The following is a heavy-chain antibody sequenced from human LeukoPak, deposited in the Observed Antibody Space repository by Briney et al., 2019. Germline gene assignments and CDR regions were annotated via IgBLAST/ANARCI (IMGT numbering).Heavy chain of an antibody. Sequence: GGSLRLSCAASGFTFSSYAMHWVRQAPGKGLEWVAVISYDGSNKYYADSVKGRFTISRDNSKNTLYLQMNSLRAEDTAVYYCARAGRYFDWLSLDYWGQGTLVTVSS. J-gene: IGHJ4*02. CDR3: ARAGRYFDWLSLDY. D-gene: IGHD3-9*01. CDR1: GFTFSSYA. V-gene: IGHV3-30*04. CDR2: ISYDGSNK.